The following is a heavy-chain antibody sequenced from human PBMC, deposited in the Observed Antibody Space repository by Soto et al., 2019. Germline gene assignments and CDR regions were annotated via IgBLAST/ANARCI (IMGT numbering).Heavy chain of an antibody. CDR3: ARESEDLTSNFDY. CDR2: ISSTTNYI. Sequence: GGSLRLSCAASGFTFTRYSMNWVRQAPGKGLEWASSISSTTNYIYYGDSMKGRFTISRDNAKTSLYLEMNSLRAEDTAVYYCARESEDLTSNFDYWGQGTLVTVSS. V-gene: IGHV3-21*06. CDR1: GFTFTRYS. J-gene: IGHJ4*02.